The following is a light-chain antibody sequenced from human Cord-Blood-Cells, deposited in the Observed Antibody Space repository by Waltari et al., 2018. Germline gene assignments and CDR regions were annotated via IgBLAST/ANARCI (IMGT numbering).Light chain of an antibody. V-gene: IGLV1-51*02. CDR3: CTYAGSYTVVV. CDR2: DVS. CDR1: SSNIGNNY. Sequence: QSVLTQPPSVSAAPGQKVTISCSGSSSNIGNNYVSWYQQHPGTAPTLLIYDVSKRPSGIPERFSGSKSGNTASLTISGLQAEDEADYYCCTYAGSYTVVVFGGGTKLTVL. J-gene: IGLJ2*01.